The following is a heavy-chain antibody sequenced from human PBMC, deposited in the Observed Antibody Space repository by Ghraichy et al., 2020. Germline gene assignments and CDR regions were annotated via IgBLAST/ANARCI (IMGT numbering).Heavy chain of an antibody. CDR3: AHRRDCSSTSCYDWFDP. J-gene: IGHJ5*02. Sequence: SGPTLVKPTQTLTLTCTFSGFSLSTSGVGVGWIRQPPGKALEWLALIYWNDDKRYSPSLKSRLTITKDTSKNQVVLTMTNMDPVDTATYYCAHRRDCSSTSCYDWFDPWGQGTLVTVSS. CDR2: IYWNDDK. V-gene: IGHV2-5*01. D-gene: IGHD2-2*01. CDR1: GFSLSTSGVG.